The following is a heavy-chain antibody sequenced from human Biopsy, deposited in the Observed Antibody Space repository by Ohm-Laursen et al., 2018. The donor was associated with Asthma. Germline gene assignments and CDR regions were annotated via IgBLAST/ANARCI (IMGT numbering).Heavy chain of an antibody. D-gene: IGHD6-19*01. CDR2: IYSGGTS. CDR3: ARGDSSGWSHYYFDY. Sequence: LSLTCAASGFTFSNYAMFWVRQAPGKGLEWVSVIYSGGTSDTADSVRGRFTISRDFYKNTLYLQMDSLRAEDTAVYYCARGDSSGWSHYYFDYWGQGTLVTVSS. CDR1: GFTFSNYA. V-gene: IGHV3-53*01. J-gene: IGHJ4*02.